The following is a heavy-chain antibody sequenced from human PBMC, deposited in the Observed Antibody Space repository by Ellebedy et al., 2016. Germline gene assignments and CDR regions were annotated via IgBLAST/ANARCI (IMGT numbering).Heavy chain of an antibody. CDR3: AREGVSGFSIRGSMSPLDQ. D-gene: IGHD3-10*01. CDR2: IYTDGIST. CDR1: GFSFSKYW. V-gene: IGHV3-74*01. J-gene: IGHJ4*02. Sequence: GGSLRLSCAASGFSFSKYWMHWVRQAPGKGLVWVSRIYTDGISTRYADSVKGRFTISRDNARNTLYLDLNGLRPEDTAVYYCAREGVSGFSIRGSMSPLDQWGQGTLVTVDS.